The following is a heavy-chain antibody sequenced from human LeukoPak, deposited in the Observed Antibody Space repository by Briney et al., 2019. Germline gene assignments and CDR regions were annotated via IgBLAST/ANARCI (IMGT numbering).Heavy chain of an antibody. V-gene: IGHV1-8*01. J-gene: IGHJ6*02. CDR2: MNPNSGNT. CDR1: GYTFTSYD. CDR3: ARGRGGNSWWYYYYYYGMDV. D-gene: IGHD4-23*01. Sequence: GASVKVSCKASGYTFTSYDINWVRQATGQGLEWMGWMNPNSGNTGYAQKFQGRVTMTRNTSISTAYMELSSLRSEDTAVYYCARGRGGNSWWYYYYYYGMDVWGQGTTVTVSS.